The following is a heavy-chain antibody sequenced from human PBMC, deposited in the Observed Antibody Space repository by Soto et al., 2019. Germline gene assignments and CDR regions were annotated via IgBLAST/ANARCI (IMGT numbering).Heavy chain of an antibody. D-gene: IGHD2-8*02. CDR3: AGLKGDSCTWWGY. Sequence: QVQLVQSGTEVKKPGASVKVSCRVSGYTFRSYGISWVRQAPGQGLEWRGWISGYNGHTNYAQNLQGRVIMTTDTSTSTAYMELRSLRSDDPAVYYCAGLKGDSCTWWGYWGQGTLVTVSS. CDR2: ISGYNGHT. V-gene: IGHV1-18*01. J-gene: IGHJ4*02. CDR1: GYTFRSYG.